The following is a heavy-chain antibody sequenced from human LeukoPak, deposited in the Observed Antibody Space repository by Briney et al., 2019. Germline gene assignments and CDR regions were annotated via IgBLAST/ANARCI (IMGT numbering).Heavy chain of an antibody. CDR2: ISAYNGNT. CDR1: GYTFTSFG. D-gene: IGHD5-18*01. Sequence: APVKASCKASGYTFTSFGISWVRQAPGQGLEWMGWISAYNGNTNYAQKLQGRVTMTTDTSTSTAYMEIRSLRSDDTAVYYCTRDLGVDTTMIFFDYWGQGSLVTVSS. J-gene: IGHJ4*02. V-gene: IGHV1-18*01. CDR3: TRDLGVDTTMIFFDY.